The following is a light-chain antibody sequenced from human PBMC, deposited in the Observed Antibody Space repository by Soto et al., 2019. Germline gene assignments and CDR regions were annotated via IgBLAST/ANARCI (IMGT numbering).Light chain of an antibody. Sequence: EIVLTQSPGTLSLSPGEGATLSCRASQSVSSSLLTWYQQKRGQAPRLLLYGASTRATGIPDRFSGSGSGEDCTLTISTLEPADFSVSYCNLYHSSFCFGGGTKAEIK. J-gene: IGKJ4*01. CDR3: NLYHSSFC. CDR1: QSVSSSL. CDR2: GAS. V-gene: IGKV3-20*01.